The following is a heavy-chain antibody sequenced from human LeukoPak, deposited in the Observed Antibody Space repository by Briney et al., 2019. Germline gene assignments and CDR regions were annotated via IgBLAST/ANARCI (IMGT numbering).Heavy chain of an antibody. V-gene: IGHV3-23*01. Sequence: GGSLRLSCAASGFTFSSYAMSWVRQAPGKGLEWVSVISGSGGSTYYADSVKGRFTISRDNAKNSLYLQMNSLRAEDTAVYYCAAQFGGVSYFDYWGQGTLVTVSS. CDR1: GFTFSSYA. CDR3: AAQFGGVSYFDY. D-gene: IGHD3-16*01. CDR2: ISGSGGST. J-gene: IGHJ4*02.